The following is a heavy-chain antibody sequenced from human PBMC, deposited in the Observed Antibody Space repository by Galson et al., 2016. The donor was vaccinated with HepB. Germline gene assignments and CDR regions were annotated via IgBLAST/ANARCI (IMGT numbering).Heavy chain of an antibody. CDR2: ISSGSSYI. J-gene: IGHJ4*02. CDR3: ARDAISTGYFGGTTDDY. Sequence: SLRLSCAASGFNFSSYSMNWVRQAPGKGLEWVSSISSGSSYIFYADSVKGRFTISRDNAKNSLYLQMNSLRAEDTAVYYCARDAISTGYFGGTTDDYWGQGSLVTGSS. CDR1: GFNFSSYS. D-gene: IGHD3-22*01. V-gene: IGHV3-21*01.